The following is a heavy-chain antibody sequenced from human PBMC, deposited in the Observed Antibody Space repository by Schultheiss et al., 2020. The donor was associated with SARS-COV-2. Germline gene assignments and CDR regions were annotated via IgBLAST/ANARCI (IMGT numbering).Heavy chain of an antibody. V-gene: IGHV4-59*12. Sequence: SETLSLTCTVSGGSISSYYWSWIRQPPGKGLEWIGYIYYSGSTYYNPSLKSRVTISVDTSKNQFSLQLNSVTAADTAVYYCARGRNRRFDYWGQGTLVTVSS. CDR2: IYYSGST. J-gene: IGHJ4*02. CDR1: GGSISSYY. CDR3: ARGRNRRFDY.